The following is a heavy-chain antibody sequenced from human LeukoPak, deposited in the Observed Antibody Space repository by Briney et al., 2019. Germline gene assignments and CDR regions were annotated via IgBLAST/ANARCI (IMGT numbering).Heavy chain of an antibody. Sequence: GGSLRLSCAASGFTFSSYWMHWVRQAPGKGLVWVSRINSDGRSTSYADSVKGRFTISRDNAVNTLYLQMNSLRAEDTAVYYCAKEMGHSPHSSGTYWSDGGVGLDYWGQGTLVTVSS. CDR3: AKEMGHSPHSSGTYWSDGGVGLDY. D-gene: IGHD3-10*01. CDR1: GFTFSSYW. J-gene: IGHJ4*02. CDR2: INSDGRST. V-gene: IGHV3-74*01.